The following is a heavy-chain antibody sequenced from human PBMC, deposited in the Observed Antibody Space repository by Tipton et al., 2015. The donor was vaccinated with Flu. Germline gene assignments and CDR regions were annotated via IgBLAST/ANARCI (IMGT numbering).Heavy chain of an antibody. CDR3: ARDRAVAGLGYYFYGMDV. J-gene: IGHJ6*02. D-gene: IGHD6-19*01. V-gene: IGHV4-59*01. CDR2: IYYSGST. CDR1: GGSISSYY. Sequence: LRLSCTVSGGSISSYYWSWIRQPPGKGLEWIGYIYYSGSTNYNPSLKSRVTISVDTSKNQFSLKLSSVTAADTAVYYCARDRAVAGLGYYFYGMDVWGQGTTVTVSS.